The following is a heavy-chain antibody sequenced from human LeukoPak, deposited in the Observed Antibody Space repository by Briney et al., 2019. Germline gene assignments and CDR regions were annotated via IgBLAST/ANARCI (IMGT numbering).Heavy chain of an antibody. CDR1: GFTFSSYS. J-gene: IGHJ4*02. V-gene: IGHV3-23*01. Sequence: GGSLRLSCAASGFTFSSYSMNWVRQAPGKGLEWVSSLSGSGGDTYYADSVKGRFTISRDNSKNTVYLQMNSLRAEDTAVYYCAKGPYGTRYFDYWSQGTLVTVSS. CDR2: LSGSGGDT. D-gene: IGHD2-2*01. CDR3: AKGPYGTRYFDY.